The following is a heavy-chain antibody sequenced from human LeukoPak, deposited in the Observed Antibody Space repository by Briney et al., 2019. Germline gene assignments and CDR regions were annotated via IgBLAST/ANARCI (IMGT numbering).Heavy chain of an antibody. Sequence: SETLSLTCTVSGGSISSGSYYWSWIRQPAGKGLEWIGRIYTSGITNYNPSLKSRVTMSVDTSKNQFSLKLSSVTAADTAVYYCARDPGSSGWYYWYFDLWGRGTLVTVSS. CDR3: ARDPGSSGWYYWYFDL. CDR1: GGSISSGSYY. J-gene: IGHJ2*01. V-gene: IGHV4-61*02. D-gene: IGHD6-19*01. CDR2: IYTSGIT.